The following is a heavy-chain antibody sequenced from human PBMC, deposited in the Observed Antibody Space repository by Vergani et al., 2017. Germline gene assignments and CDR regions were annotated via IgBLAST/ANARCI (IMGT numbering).Heavy chain of an antibody. CDR1: GGSISSGSYY. CDR3: ARDWGGYFQH. D-gene: IGHD3-16*01. CDR2: IYTSGST. J-gene: IGHJ1*01. V-gene: IGHV4-61*02. Sequence: QVQLQESGPGLVKPSETLSLTCAVYGGSISSGSYYWSWIRQPAGKGLEWIGRIYTSGSTNYNPSLKSRVTISVDTSKNQFSLKLSSVTAADTAVYYCARDWGGYFQHWGQGTLVTVSS.